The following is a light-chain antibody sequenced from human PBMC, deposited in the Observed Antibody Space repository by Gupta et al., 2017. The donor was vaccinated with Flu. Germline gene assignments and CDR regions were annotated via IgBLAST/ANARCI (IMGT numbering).Light chain of an antibody. CDR1: QGIRND. J-gene: IGKJ1*01. CDR2: AAS. V-gene: IGKV1-17*01. Sequence: DLKMTQSPSYLSESVGERVTITCRASQGIRNDLGWYQQKPGKAPKRLIYAASTLESGVPSRFSGSGSGTEFTLTISSLQPEDFATYYFLQHNSYPRTFGQETKVEIK. CDR3: LQHNSYPRT.